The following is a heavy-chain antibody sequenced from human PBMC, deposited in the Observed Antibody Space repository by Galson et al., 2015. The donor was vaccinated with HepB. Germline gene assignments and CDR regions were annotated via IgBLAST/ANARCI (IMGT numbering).Heavy chain of an antibody. Sequence: PLRLSCAGSGFMFSTYTLNWVRQARGKGLEWVSSISGSSRYTYYANSVKDRFTISRGNTKNSLFLKMNSLSAEDTAVYYCARVSAYNGADPWGQGTLVTVSS. J-gene: IGHJ5*02. V-gene: IGHV3-21*01. CDR2: ISGSSRYT. CDR3: ARVSAYNGADP. CDR1: GFMFSTYT. D-gene: IGHD5-12*01.